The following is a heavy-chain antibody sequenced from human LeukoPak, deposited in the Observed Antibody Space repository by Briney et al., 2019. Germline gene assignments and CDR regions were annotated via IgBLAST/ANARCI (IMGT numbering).Heavy chain of an antibody. J-gene: IGHJ4*02. Sequence: GGSLRLSCTASGFTFSTYWMTWVRQTPGKGLEWVSYISSSSSTIYYADSVKGRFTISRDNAKNSLYLQMNSLRAEDTAVYYCARDAATTVVTPDYWGQGTLVTVSS. CDR2: ISSSSSTI. CDR1: GFTFSTYW. CDR3: ARDAATTVVTPDY. V-gene: IGHV3-48*04. D-gene: IGHD4-23*01.